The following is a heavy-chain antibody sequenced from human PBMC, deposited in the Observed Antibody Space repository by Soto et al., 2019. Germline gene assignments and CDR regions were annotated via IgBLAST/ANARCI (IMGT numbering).Heavy chain of an antibody. CDR3: AQHRRGLIVYDTLDY. CDR1: GFTFSSYG. CDR2: ISYDGSNK. D-gene: IGHD2-8*01. V-gene: IGHV3-30*18. J-gene: IGHJ4*02. Sequence: QVQLVESGGGVVQPGRSLRLSCAASGFTFSSYGMHWVRQAPGKGLEWVAVISYDGSNKYYADSVKGRFTISRDNSKNTLHLQMISLRPEDTAVYYCAQHRRGLIVYDTLDYWGQGTLVTVSS.